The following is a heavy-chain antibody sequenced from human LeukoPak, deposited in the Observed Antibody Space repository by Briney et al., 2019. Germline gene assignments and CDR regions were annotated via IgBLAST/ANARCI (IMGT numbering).Heavy chain of an antibody. V-gene: IGHV3-23*01. CDR2: IRGSGDST. CDR1: GLTFRGYP. D-gene: IGHD3-22*01. J-gene: IGHJ4*02. CDR3: VKGSYYESSGHYYFDY. Sequence: GGSLSLSFEASGLTFRGYPISWFPQAPGKGLEWASAIRGSGDSTYYADSVKGRFTISRDNSKNTLYLQMDSLRAEDTAVNYCVKGSYYESSGHYYFDYWGQGTLVTVSS.